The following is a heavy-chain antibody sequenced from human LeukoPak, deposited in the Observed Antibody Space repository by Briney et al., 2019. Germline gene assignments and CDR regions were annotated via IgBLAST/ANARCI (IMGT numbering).Heavy chain of an antibody. CDR1: DYTFTSYG. J-gene: IGHJ6*02. V-gene: IGHV1-3*01. CDR3: ARGLKWELRNYYYGMDG. CDR2: MNAGNGNT. D-gene: IGHD1-26*01. Sequence: GSVKVSCKASDYTFTSYGIRWVRQAAGQRLEWRGWMNAGNGNTKYSQKFQGRVTITRDTSASTAYIELSSLRSEDTAVYYCARGLKWELRNYYYGMDGWGQGTTVTVSS.